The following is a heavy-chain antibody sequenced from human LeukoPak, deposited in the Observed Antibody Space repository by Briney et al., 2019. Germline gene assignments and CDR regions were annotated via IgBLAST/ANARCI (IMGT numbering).Heavy chain of an antibody. D-gene: IGHD6-13*01. J-gene: IGHJ4*02. V-gene: IGHV4-59*12. CDR2: IYYSGST. CDR1: GGSISSYY. Sequence: SETLSLTCTVSGGSISSYYWSWIRQPPGKGLEWIGSIYYSGSTYYNPSLKSRVTISVDTSKNQFSLKLSSVTAADTAVYYCARDFIAAAGTDYWGQGTLVTVSS. CDR3: ARDFIAAAGTDY.